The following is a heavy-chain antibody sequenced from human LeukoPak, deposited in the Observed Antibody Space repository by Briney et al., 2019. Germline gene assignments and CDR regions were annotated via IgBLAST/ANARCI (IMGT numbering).Heavy chain of an antibody. J-gene: IGHJ4*02. Sequence: GSLRLSCAASGFTFSDYYMTWVRQAPGKGLEWVSYISSSSNTVYYADSVKGRLTVSRDNANNSLFVQMTNLRAEDTAVYYCARRAMGVTSFDYWGQGTLVTVSS. D-gene: IGHD1-26*01. CDR1: GFTFSDYY. CDR3: ARRAMGVTSFDY. CDR2: ISSSSNTV. V-gene: IGHV3-11*04.